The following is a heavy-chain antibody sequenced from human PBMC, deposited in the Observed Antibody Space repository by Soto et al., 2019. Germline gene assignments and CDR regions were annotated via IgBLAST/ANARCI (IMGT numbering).Heavy chain of an antibody. CDR1: GSRFSNYV. D-gene: IGHD2-2*02. J-gene: IGHJ4*02. Sequence: SVKVSCKVSGSRFSNYVISWVRQAPGHGLEWLGRIIPIFNSTKYAQSFQGRVTITADKSTSTASLELSSLRFDDTAVYYCAREGRGKKAGYNGLVSLGYWGQGTLVTVSS. CDR3: AREGRGKKAGYNGLVSLGY. V-gene: IGHV1-69*06. CDR2: IIPIFNST.